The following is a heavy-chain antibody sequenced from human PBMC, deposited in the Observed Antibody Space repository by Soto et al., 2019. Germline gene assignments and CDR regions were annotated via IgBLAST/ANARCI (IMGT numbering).Heavy chain of an antibody. Sequence: SLRLSCTVSGFAFNNYGISWVHQAPGKGLEWVSSISKSDYTYYSDSVKGRFTISRDNAKNSVSLQMNTLRVEDTAVYYCAREDSIIIPAVSDFWGQGTLVTVSS. V-gene: IGHV3-21*01. CDR3: AREDSIIIPAVSDF. D-gene: IGHD2-2*01. CDR2: ISKSDYT. J-gene: IGHJ4*02. CDR1: GFAFNNYG.